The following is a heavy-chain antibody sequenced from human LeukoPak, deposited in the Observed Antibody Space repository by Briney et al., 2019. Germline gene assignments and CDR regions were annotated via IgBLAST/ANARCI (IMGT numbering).Heavy chain of an antibody. CDR1: GFTFSSYW. CDR3: ARAEFP. CDR2: INSDGSST. D-gene: IGHD3-10*01. V-gene: IGHV3-74*01. Sequence: GGSLRLSCAASGFTFSSYWMHWVRQASGKGLVWVPRINSDGSSTSYADSVKGRFTISRDNAKNTLYLQMNSLRAEDTAVYYCARAEFPWGQGTLVTVSS. J-gene: IGHJ5*02.